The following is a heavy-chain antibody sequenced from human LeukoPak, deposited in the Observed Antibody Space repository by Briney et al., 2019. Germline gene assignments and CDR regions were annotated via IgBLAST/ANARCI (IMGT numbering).Heavy chain of an antibody. J-gene: IGHJ4*02. CDR3: ARDYVTMAPDY. CDR1: GFTFNTYG. Sequence: GSLRLSCAASGFTFNTYGMNWVRQAPGKGLEWLSYIGPGPSHTYYADSVRGRFVISRYDAKSSLYLQMSSLRAEDTAVYYCARDYVTMAPDYGGLGTLVTVSS. CDR2: IGPGPSHT. D-gene: IGHD3-10*02. V-gene: IGHV3-21*01.